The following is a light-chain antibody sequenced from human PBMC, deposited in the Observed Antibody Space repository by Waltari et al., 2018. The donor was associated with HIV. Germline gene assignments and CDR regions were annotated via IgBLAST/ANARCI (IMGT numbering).Light chain of an antibody. V-gene: IGKV3-20*01. CDR1: QSVNSGY. CDR3: QQYGTSPRVT. CDR2: GAS. J-gene: IGKJ3*01. Sequence: EIVLTQSPGTLSLSPGERATLSCMTSQSVNSGYLAWFQQKPGQAPRLLIYGASTRATGIPDRCSASGSGTDFTLTISRLEPEDFAVYYCQQYGTSPRVTFGPGTRVDIK.